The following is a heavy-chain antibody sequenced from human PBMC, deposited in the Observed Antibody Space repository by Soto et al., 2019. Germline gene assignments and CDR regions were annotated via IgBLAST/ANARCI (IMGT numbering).Heavy chain of an antibody. CDR3: ARGVCSGGSCYYFDY. D-gene: IGHD2-15*01. Sequence: QVQLVQSGAEVKKPGSSVKVSCKASGGTFSSYAISWVRQAPGQGLEWMGGIIPIFGTANYAQKFQGRVTITADESTSSAYMGLGSLGYENTAVYYCARGVCSGGSCYYFDYWGQGTLVTVSS. V-gene: IGHV1-69*01. CDR2: IIPIFGTA. J-gene: IGHJ4*02. CDR1: GGTFSSYA.